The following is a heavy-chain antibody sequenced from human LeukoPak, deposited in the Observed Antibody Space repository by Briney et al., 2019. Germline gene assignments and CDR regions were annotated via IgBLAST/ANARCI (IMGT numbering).Heavy chain of an antibody. CDR3: ARDSLLGVVSAARYYGMDV. CDR1: GFTFSSYS. D-gene: IGHD2-2*01. CDR2: ISSSSDII. V-gene: IGHV3-48*04. Sequence: GGSLRLSCAASGFTFSSYSMNWVRQAPGKGLEWVSYISSSSDIIYYADSVRGRFTMSRDNAKNSLYLQVNSLRAEDTAVYYCARDSLLGVVSAARYYGMDVWGQGTTVTVSS. J-gene: IGHJ6*02.